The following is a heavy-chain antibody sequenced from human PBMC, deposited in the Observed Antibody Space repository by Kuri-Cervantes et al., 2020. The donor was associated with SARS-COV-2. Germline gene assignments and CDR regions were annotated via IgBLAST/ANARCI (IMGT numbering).Heavy chain of an antibody. Sequence: GESLKISCAASGFTFSSYGMHWVRQAPGKGLEWVAVISYDGSNKYYADSVKGRFTISRDNSKNTLYLQMNSLRAEDTAVYYCAKVGYCSSTSCYALDYWGQGTLVTVSS. CDR2: ISYDGSNK. V-gene: IGHV3-30*18. CDR3: AKVGYCSSTSCYALDY. J-gene: IGHJ4*02. D-gene: IGHD2-2*03. CDR1: GFTFSSYG.